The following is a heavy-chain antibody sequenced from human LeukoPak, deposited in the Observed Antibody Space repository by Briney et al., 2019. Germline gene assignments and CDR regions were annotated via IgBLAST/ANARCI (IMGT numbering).Heavy chain of an antibody. J-gene: IGHJ4*02. Sequence: PGGSLRLSCAASGFTFSTYSVTWVRQAPGKGLGWVSIISGSGRDIFYADSVKGRFTISRDNAKNSLYLQMNSLRAEDTSVYYCARGDTIVTRHFDYWGQGTLVTVSS. CDR1: GFTFSTYS. CDR3: ARGDTIVTRHFDY. CDR2: ISGSGRDI. V-gene: IGHV3-21*01. D-gene: IGHD4-11*01.